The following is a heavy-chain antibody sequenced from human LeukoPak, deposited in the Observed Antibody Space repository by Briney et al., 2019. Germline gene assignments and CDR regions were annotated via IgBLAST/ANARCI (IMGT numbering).Heavy chain of an antibody. CDR2: IWDDGSNK. CDR3: ARVRSEGYIYYDYGMDV. V-gene: IGHV3-33*01. J-gene: IGHJ6*01. Sequence: PGGSLRLSCAASGFTFSSYGMHWVRQAPGKGLGWVADIWDDGSNKYYADSVKGRFTISRDNSKNTLYLQMISLRAEDEAGYYCARVRSEGYIYYDYGMDVRGQGATVT. D-gene: IGHD3-3*01. CDR1: GFTFSSYG.